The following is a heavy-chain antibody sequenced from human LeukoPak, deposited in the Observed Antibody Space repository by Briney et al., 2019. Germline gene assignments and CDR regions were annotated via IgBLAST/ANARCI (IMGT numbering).Heavy chain of an antibody. CDR2: IYHSGNA. V-gene: IGHV4-39*01. CDR1: GVSITSSVFY. D-gene: IGHD3-22*01. Sequence: PSETLSLTCAVSGVSITSSVFYWGWIRQPPGKGLEWIGIIYHSGNAYYNPSLKSRVTISEDTSKNHFSLRVNSVTAADTAAYFCARLWDSNGLNFYYYMDVWGEGTTVTVSS. CDR3: ARLWDSNGLNFYYYMDV. J-gene: IGHJ6*03.